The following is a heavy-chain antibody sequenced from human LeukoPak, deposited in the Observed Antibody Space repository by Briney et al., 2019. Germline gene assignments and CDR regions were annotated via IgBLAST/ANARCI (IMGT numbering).Heavy chain of an antibody. D-gene: IGHD2-2*01. CDR3: ARSPPASPFDY. Sequence: GGSLRLSCAASGFTVSRIYMSWVRQAPGKGLEWVSVIYSGGDTYYADSVKGRFTISRDISKNTLYLQMNSLRADDTAFYYCARSPPASPFDYWGQGTLVTVSS. CDR1: GFTVSRIY. J-gene: IGHJ4*02. V-gene: IGHV3-53*01. CDR2: IYSGGDT.